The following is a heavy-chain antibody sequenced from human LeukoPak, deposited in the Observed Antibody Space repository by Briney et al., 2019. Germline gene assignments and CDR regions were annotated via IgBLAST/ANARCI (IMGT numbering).Heavy chain of an antibody. V-gene: IGHV3-23*01. J-gene: IGHJ4*02. Sequence: GGSLRLSCATSGFTFSSYGMNWVRQVPGKGLEWVAVISGRGDKTYYTDSVEGRFTISRDNSKNILYLQMNSLRAEDTAIYYCAKGVEPLAANTLAYWGQGTLVTVSS. CDR3: AKGVEPLAANTLAY. CDR2: ISGRGDKT. CDR1: GFTFSSYG. D-gene: IGHD1-14*01.